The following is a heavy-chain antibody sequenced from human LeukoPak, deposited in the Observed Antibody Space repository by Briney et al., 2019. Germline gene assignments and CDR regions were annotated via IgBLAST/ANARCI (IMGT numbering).Heavy chain of an antibody. Sequence: GGSLRLSCAASGFTFSSYGMHWVRQAPGKGLEWVAFIRYDGSNKYYADSVKGRFTISRDNSKNTLYLQMNSLRAEDTAVYDCAKFGVYCSSTSCDNDYWGQGTPVTVSS. CDR1: GFTFSSYG. V-gene: IGHV3-30*02. CDR3: AKFGVYCSSTSCDNDY. D-gene: IGHD2-2*02. J-gene: IGHJ4*02. CDR2: IRYDGSNK.